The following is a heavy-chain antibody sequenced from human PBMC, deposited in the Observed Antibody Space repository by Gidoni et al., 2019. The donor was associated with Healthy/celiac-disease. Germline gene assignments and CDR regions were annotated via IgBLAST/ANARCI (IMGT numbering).Heavy chain of an antibody. J-gene: IGHJ6*02. CDR3: ARAPGSYYYYGMDV. Sequence: EVQLVESGGGLVKPGGSLRLSCAASGFTFSSYSMNWVRQAPGKGLEWVSFISSSSSYIYHADSVKGRFTISTDIAKNSLYLQMNSLRAEDTAVYYCARAPGSYYYYGMDVWGQGTTVTVSS. CDR2: ISSSSSYI. D-gene: IGHD1-26*01. V-gene: IGHV3-21*01. CDR1: GFTFSSYS.